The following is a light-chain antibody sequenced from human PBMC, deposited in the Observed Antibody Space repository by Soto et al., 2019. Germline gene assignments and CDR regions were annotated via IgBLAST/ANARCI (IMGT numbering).Light chain of an antibody. CDR2: LGS. V-gene: IGKV2-28*01. Sequence: DLVMTQSPLSLPVTPGESASISCRSSQSLLHSDGNIYLDWYLQKPGQSPHLLIYLGSIRASGVPDRFSGSGSGTDFTLKISRVEADDVGVYYCMQALQTPPTFGGGTKVEI. CDR3: MQALQTPPT. J-gene: IGKJ4*01. CDR1: QSLLHSDGNIY.